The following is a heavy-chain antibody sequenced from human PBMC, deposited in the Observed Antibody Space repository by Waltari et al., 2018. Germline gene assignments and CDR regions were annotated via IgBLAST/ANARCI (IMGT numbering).Heavy chain of an antibody. CDR2: ITPSGGST. CDR1: GYTITSYY. V-gene: IGHV1-46*01. Sequence: QVQLVQSGAEVKKPGASVKVSCKASGYTITSYYMHWVRQAPGQGLEWMGIITPSGGSTSYAQKFQGRVTMTRYTSTSTVYMELSSRRSEDTAVYYCARDGGGRGWGAVDGYKIIPPPFFDYWGQGTLVTVSS. J-gene: IGHJ4*02. D-gene: IGHD3-16*01. CDR3: ARDGGGRGWGAVDGYKIIPPPFFDY.